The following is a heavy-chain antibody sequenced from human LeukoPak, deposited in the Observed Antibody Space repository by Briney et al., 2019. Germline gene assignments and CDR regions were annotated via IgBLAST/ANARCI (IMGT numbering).Heavy chain of an antibody. D-gene: IGHD5-18*01. J-gene: IGHJ6*03. Sequence: ASVNVSCKASGYTFTSYGISWLRQAPGQGLEWMGWISAYNGNTNYAQKLQGRVTMTTDTSTSTAYMELRSLRYDDTAVYYCARGGYSYGYDYYYYMDVWGKGTTVTISS. CDR2: ISAYNGNT. CDR3: ARGGYSYGYDYYYYMDV. V-gene: IGHV1-18*01. CDR1: GYTFTSYG.